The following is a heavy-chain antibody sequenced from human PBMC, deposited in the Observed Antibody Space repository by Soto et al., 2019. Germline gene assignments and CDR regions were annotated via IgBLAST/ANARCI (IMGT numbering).Heavy chain of an antibody. Sequence: SETLSLTCAVYGGSFSGPNWSWIRQPPGKGLEWIGEINHSGSTNYNPSLKSRVTISIDMSKNQYSLKVTSVTAADTAVYYCARGWGFGFDPWGQGMLVTVSS. V-gene: IGHV4-34*01. CDR3: ARGWGFGFDP. D-gene: IGHD3-10*01. J-gene: IGHJ5*02. CDR2: INHSGST. CDR1: GGSFSGPN.